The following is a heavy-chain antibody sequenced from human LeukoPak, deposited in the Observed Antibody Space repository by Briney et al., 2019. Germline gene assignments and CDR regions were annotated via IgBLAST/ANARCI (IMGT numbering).Heavy chain of an antibody. D-gene: IGHD2-2*01. Sequence: ASVKVSCKASGYTFTSYGISWVRQAPGQGLEWTGWISAYNGNTNYAQKLQGRVTMTTDTSTSTAYMELRSLRSDDTAVYYCAGDGGGVSCSSTSCIEVNWFDPWGQGTLVTVSS. CDR1: GYTFTSYG. J-gene: IGHJ5*02. CDR2: ISAYNGNT. CDR3: AGDGGGVSCSSTSCIEVNWFDP. V-gene: IGHV1-18*01.